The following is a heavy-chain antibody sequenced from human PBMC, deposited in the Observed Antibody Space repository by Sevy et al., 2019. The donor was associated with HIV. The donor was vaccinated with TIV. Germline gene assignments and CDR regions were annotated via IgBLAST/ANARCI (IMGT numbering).Heavy chain of an antibody. CDR1: GFTFSNYA. D-gene: IGHD1-1*01. J-gene: IGHJ4*02. CDR2: ISYDGSSK. CDR3: ARGRSYNHDY. Sequence: GGSLRLSCAASGFTFSNYAMHWVRQSPGKGLEWVAVISYDGSSKTYAESVKGRFTISRDNSKNTLYLQMNTLRTEDTAMYNCARGRSYNHDYWGQGTLVTVSS. V-gene: IGHV3-30-3*01.